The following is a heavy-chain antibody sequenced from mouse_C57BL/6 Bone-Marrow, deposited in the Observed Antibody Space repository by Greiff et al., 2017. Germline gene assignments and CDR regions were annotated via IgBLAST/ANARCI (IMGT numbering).Heavy chain of an antibody. CDR1: GYTFTSYW. V-gene: IGHV1-64*01. CDR3: AQDYYGTLYAMDY. D-gene: IGHD1-1*01. J-gene: IGHJ4*01. CDR2: IHPNSGST. Sequence: QVQLQQPGAELVKPGASVKLSCKASGYTFTSYWMHWVKQRPGPGLEWIGMIHPNSGSTNYNEKFKSKATLTVDKSSSTAYMQLSSLTSEDSAVYYCAQDYYGTLYAMDYWGQGTSVTVSS.